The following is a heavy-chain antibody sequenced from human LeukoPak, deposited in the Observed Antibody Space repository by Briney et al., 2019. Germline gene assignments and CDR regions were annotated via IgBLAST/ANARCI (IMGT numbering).Heavy chain of an antibody. Sequence: SETLSLTCTVSGGSISSSSYYWGWIRQPPGKGLEWIGSIYYSGSTYYNPSLKSRVTISVDTSKNQFSLKLSSVTAADTAVYYCARDLRSMDVWGKGTTVTVSS. V-gene: IGHV4-39*07. CDR3: ARDLRSMDV. CDR2: IYYSGST. J-gene: IGHJ6*03. CDR1: GGSISSSSYY. D-gene: IGHD3-9*01.